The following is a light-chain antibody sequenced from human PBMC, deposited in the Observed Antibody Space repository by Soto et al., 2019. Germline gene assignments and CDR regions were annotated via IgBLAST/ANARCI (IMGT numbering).Light chain of an antibody. V-gene: IGKV3-11*01. J-gene: IGKJ5*01. CDR1: QSVSSY. CDR2: DAS. Sequence: NFFSQSPTTPSLSPGGRTTPPCRARQSVSSYLAWYQQKPGQAPRLLIYDASNRATGIPARFSGSGSGTDFTLTISSLEPEDFAVYYCQQRSNWPPITFGQGTRLEIK. CDR3: QQRSNWPPIT.